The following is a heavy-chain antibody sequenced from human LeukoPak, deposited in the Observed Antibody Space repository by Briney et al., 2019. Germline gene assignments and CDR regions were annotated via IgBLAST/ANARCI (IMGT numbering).Heavy chain of an antibody. CDR1: GYTFTSYA. CDR3: ASFPLEMATISSY. J-gene: IGHJ4*02. Sequence: VASVKVSCKASGYTFTSYAMNWVRQAPGQGLEWMGWINTNTGNPTYAQGFTGRFVFSLDTSVSTAYLQISSLKAEDTAVYYCASFPLEMATISSYWGQGTLVTVSS. D-gene: IGHD5-24*01. V-gene: IGHV7-4-1*02. CDR2: INTNTGNP.